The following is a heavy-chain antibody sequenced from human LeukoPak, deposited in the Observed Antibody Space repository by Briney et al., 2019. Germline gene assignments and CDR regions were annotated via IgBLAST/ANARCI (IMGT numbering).Heavy chain of an antibody. CDR1: GYTFTGYY. J-gene: IGHJ4*02. D-gene: IGHD3-22*01. V-gene: IGHV1-2*02. Sequence: ASVKVSCKASGYTFTGYYIHWVRQAPGQGLEWMGWINPNSGGTNYAQNFQGRVTMTRDTSISTAYMELSRLRSDDTAVYYCARKWIFSSGYYYFDYWGQGTLVTVSS. CDR2: INPNSGGT. CDR3: ARKWIFSSGYYYFDY.